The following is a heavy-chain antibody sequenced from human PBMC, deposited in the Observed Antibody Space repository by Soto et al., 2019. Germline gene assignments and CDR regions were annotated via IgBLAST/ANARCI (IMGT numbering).Heavy chain of an antibody. V-gene: IGHV3-30-3*01. Sequence: QVQLVESGGGVVQPGRSLRLSCAASGFTFSSYAMHWVRQAPGKGLEWVAVISYDGSNKYDADSVKGRFTISRENSKNTLYLQMNSLRAEDTAVYYCARPLGMATAYFDYWGQGTLVTVSS. D-gene: IGHD5-18*01. CDR3: ARPLGMATAYFDY. CDR1: GFTFSSYA. J-gene: IGHJ4*02. CDR2: ISYDGSNK.